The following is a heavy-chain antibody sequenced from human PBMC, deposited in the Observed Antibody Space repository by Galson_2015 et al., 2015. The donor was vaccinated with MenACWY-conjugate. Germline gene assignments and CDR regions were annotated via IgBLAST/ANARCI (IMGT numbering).Heavy chain of an antibody. D-gene: IGHD3-16*02. CDR3: ARVYAREELSLYRPSDY. J-gene: IGHJ4*02. V-gene: IGHV3-7*01. CDR2: IKPDGSEK. Sequence: SLRLSCAASGFSFGNYWMNWVRQAPGKGLEWVANIKPDGSEKHYVDSVKGRFTISRDNVENSLYLQMNSLRAEDTAVYYCARVYAREELSLYRPSDYWGQGTLVTVSS. CDR1: GFSFGNYW.